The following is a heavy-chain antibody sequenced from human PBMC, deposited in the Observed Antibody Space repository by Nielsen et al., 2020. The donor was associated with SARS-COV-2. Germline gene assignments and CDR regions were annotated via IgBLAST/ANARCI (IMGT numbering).Heavy chain of an antibody. Sequence: GESLKISCAASGFTVSSNYMSWVRQAPGKGLEWVAVTSYDGTTTSYADSVKGRFTISRDNSKNTLYLQMNSLRAEDTAVYYCAREERYYYYGLDVWGQGTTVTVSS. CDR3: AREERYYYYGLDV. V-gene: IGHV3-30*03. CDR2: TSYDGTTT. D-gene: IGHD1-26*01. J-gene: IGHJ6*02. CDR1: GFTVSSNY.